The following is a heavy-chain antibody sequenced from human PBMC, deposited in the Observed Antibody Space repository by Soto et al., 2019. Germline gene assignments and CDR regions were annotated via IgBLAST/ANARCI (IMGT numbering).Heavy chain of an antibody. J-gene: IGHJ4*02. CDR1: GFTFSSYA. CDR3: AKGLYYDFWSGYDY. D-gene: IGHD3-3*01. Sequence: GGSLRLSCAASGFTFSSYAMSWVRQAPGKGLEWVSAISGSGGSTYYADSVKGRFTISRDNSKNTLYLQMNSLRTEDTAVYYCAKGLYYDFWSGYDYWGQGTLVTVSS. CDR2: ISGSGGST. V-gene: IGHV3-23*01.